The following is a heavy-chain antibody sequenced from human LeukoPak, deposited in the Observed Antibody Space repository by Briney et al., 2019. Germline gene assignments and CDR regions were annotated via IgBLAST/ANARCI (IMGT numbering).Heavy chain of an antibody. V-gene: IGHV1-69*06. CDR2: IIPIFGTA. Sequence: ASVKVSCKASGYTFTGYYMHWVRQAPGQGLEWMGGIIPIFGTANYAQKFQGRVTITADKSTSTAYMELSSLRSEDTAVYYCARTNITMVRGVLEAFDIWGQGTMVTVSS. D-gene: IGHD3-10*01. CDR3: ARTNITMVRGVLEAFDI. CDR1: GYTFTGYY. J-gene: IGHJ3*02.